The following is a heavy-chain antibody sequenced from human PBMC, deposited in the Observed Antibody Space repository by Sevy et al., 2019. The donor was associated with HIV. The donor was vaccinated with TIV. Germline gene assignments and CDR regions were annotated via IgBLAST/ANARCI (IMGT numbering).Heavy chain of an antibody. D-gene: IGHD1-26*01. CDR2: IYYNGHI. CDR1: GGSITSLY. Sequence: SETLSLTCTVSGGSITSLYWNWIRQPPGKGLEWIANIYYNGHINYNPSLKSRVTLSLCTSKNQFSLSLSSVTAADTAMYYCAGENAWGRGYSWGQGTLVTVSS. J-gene: IGHJ4*02. V-gene: IGHV4-59*08. CDR3: AGENAWGRGYS.